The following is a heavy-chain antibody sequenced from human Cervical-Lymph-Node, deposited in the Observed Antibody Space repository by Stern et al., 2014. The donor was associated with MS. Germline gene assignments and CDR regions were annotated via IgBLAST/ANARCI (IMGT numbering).Heavy chain of an antibody. CDR2: IWDDGNKN. D-gene: IGHD6-19*01. CDR3: ARALYSGAWYGHDY. J-gene: IGHJ4*02. Sequence: VQLVESGGGVVQPGRSLRLSCAASGFTFSRYGMHWVRQAPGKGLEGVAVIWDDGNKNNYADSVRGRFTFSRDNSKNTLYLQMNTLRAGDTAVYYCARALYSGAWYGHDYWGQGTLVTVSS. V-gene: IGHV3-33*01. CDR1: GFTFSRYG.